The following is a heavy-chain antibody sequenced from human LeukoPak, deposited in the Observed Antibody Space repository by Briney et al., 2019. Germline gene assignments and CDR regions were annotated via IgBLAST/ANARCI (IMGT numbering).Heavy chain of an antibody. V-gene: IGHV4-38-2*02. J-gene: IGHJ4*02. D-gene: IGHD5-24*01. CDR3: ARHRSGWLQSSFDY. Sequence: PSETLSLTCTVSGYSISSGYYWGWIRQPPGKGLEWIGNIYHSGSTFYNPSLKSRVTISVDTSKNQFSLKLSSVTAADTAVYYCARHRSGWLQSSFDYWGQGTLVTVSS. CDR1: GYSISSGYY. CDR2: IYHSGST.